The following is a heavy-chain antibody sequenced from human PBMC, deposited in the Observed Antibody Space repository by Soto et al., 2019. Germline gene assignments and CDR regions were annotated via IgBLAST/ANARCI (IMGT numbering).Heavy chain of an antibody. V-gene: IGHV1-8*01. CDR1: GYTFTSYD. J-gene: IGHJ6*03. CDR3: ARKNPGYCSSTSCYYYYMDV. D-gene: IGHD2-2*01. CDR2: MNPNSGNT. Sequence: ASVKVSCKASGYTFTSYDINWVRQATGQGLEWMGWMNPNSGNTGYAQKFQGRVTMTRNTSISTAYMELSSLRSEDTAVYYCARKNPGYCSSTSCYYYYMDVWAKGTTVTVSS.